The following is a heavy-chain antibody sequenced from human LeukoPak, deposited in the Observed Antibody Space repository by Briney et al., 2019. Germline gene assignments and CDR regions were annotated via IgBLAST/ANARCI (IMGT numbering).Heavy chain of an antibody. Sequence: PGGSLRLSCAASGFIFDDFSMFWVRQAPGKGLEWVSSITWHGRSTAYADSVGGRFSISRDNARNSLYLQMNSLRPEDTAFYYCTKATTRRVPAARIDSWGQGTLVTVFS. CDR2: ITWHGRST. CDR3: TKATTRRVPAARIDS. D-gene: IGHD6-13*01. CDR1: GFIFDDFS. V-gene: IGHV3-9*01. J-gene: IGHJ4*02.